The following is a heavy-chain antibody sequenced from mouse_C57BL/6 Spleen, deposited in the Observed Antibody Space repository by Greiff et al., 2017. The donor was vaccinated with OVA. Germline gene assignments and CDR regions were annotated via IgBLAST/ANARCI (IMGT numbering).Heavy chain of an antibody. Sequence: QVQLKESGAELVRPGASVTLSCKASGYTFTDYEMHWVKQTPVHGLEWIGALDPETGGTAYNQKFKGKAILTADKSSSTAYMELRSLTSEDSAVYYCTRHDYGAMDYWGQGTSVTVSS. V-gene: IGHV1-15*01. J-gene: IGHJ4*01. CDR2: LDPETGGT. CDR1: GYTFTDYE. CDR3: TRHDYGAMDY. D-gene: IGHD2-4*01.